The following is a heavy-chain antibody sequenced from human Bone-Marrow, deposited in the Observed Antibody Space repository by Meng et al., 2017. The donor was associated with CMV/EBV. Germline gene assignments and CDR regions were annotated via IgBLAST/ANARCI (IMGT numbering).Heavy chain of an antibody. CDR3: AKDPSGVGATNY. CDR1: GFTFSSYS. Sequence: GESLKISCAASGFTFSSYSMNWVRQAPGKGLEWVSSISSSSYIYYADSVKGRFTISRNNSKNTLYLQMNSLRAEDTAVYYCAKDPSGVGATNYWGQGTLVTVSS. J-gene: IGHJ4*02. CDR2: ISSSSYI. D-gene: IGHD1-26*01. V-gene: IGHV3-21*04.